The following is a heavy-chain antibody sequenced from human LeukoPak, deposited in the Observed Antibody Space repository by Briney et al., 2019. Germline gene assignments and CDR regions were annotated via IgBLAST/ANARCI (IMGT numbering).Heavy chain of an antibody. CDR3: ATSSTSCYRSCAFDI. Sequence: GGSLRLSCAASGFTFSSYWMHWVRQTPGKGLVWVSRINTDGSRTNYADSVKGRFTISRDNAKNSLYLQMNSLRAEDMALYYCATSSTSCYRSCAFDIWGQGTMVTVSS. J-gene: IGHJ3*02. CDR2: INTDGSRT. V-gene: IGHV3-74*01. CDR1: GFTFSSYW. D-gene: IGHD2-2*02.